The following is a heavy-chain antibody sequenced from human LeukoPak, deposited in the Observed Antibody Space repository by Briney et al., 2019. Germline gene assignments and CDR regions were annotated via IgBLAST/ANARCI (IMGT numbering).Heavy chain of an antibody. D-gene: IGHD5-18*01. CDR2: IYYSGST. CDR3: ARQTSGYSYGSFDY. CDR1: GGSISSYY. Sequence: SETLSLTCTVSGGSISSYYWSWIRQPPGKGLEWIGYIYYSGSTNYNPSLKSRVTISVDTSKNQFSLKLSPVTAADTAVYYCARQTSGYSYGSFDYWGQGTLVTVSS. V-gene: IGHV4-59*08. J-gene: IGHJ4*02.